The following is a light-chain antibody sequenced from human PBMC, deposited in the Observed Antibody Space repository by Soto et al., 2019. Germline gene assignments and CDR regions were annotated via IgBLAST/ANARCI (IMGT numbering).Light chain of an antibody. V-gene: IGKV1-33*01. CDR3: QQYSNLIT. Sequence: DIQMTDSPCALSAAVGDRVTITCQASQDVSNYLNWYQQKLGKAPKLLIYDASNLETGVPSRFSGSGSGTYFSFTISSLQPEDFATYYCQQYSNLITFGQGTRLEIK. CDR2: DAS. J-gene: IGKJ5*01. CDR1: QDVSNY.